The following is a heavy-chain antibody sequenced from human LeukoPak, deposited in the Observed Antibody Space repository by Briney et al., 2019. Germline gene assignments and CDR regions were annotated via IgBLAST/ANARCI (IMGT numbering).Heavy chain of an antibody. V-gene: IGHV1-69*05. CDR3: ARDKTIFGPPAWFDP. D-gene: IGHD3-9*01. CDR1: GGTFSSYA. CDR2: IIPIFGTA. Sequence: SVKVSRKASGGTFSSYAISWVRQAPGQGLEWMGRIIPIFGTANYAQKFQGRVTITTDESTSTAYMELSSLRSEDTAVYYCARDKTIFGPPAWFDPWGQGTLVTVSP. J-gene: IGHJ5*02.